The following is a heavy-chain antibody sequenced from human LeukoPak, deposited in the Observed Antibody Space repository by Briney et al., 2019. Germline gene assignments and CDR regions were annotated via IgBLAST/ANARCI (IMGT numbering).Heavy chain of an antibody. D-gene: IGHD3-10*01. Sequence: PSETLSLTCTVSGGSISSYYWSWIRQPAGKGLEWIGRIYTSGSTNYNPSLKSRVTMSVDTSKNQFSLKLSSVTAADTAVYYCARDLILWSGEYHRWFDPWGQGTLVTVSS. J-gene: IGHJ5*02. CDR2: IYTSGST. CDR3: ARDLILWSGEYHRWFDP. V-gene: IGHV4-4*07. CDR1: GGSISSYY.